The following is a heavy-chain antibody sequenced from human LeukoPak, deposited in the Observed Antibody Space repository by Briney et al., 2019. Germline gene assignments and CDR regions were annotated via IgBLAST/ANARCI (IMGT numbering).Heavy chain of an antibody. CDR3: ARDVVYKSVRWFDP. J-gene: IGHJ5*02. CDR2: IKQDGSEK. CDR1: GFTFSSYW. V-gene: IGHV3-7*01. D-gene: IGHD1-1*01. Sequence: PGGSLRLSCAASGFTFSSYWMSWVRQAPGKGLEWVANIKQDGSEKYYVDSVKGRFTISRDNAKNSLYLQMNSLRAEDTAVYYCARDVVYKSVRWFDPWGQGTLVTVSS.